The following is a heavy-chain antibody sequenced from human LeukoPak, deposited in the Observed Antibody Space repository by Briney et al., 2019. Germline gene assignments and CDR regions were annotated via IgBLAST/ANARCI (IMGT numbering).Heavy chain of an antibody. CDR1: GGSISSYY. CDR2: IYYSGST. V-gene: IGHV4-59*08. J-gene: IGHJ4*02. Sequence: SETLSLTCTVSGGSISSYYWSWIRQPPGEGLEWIGYIYYSGSTNYNPSLKSRVTISVDTSKNQFSLKLSSVTAADTAVYYCARIYCPNGVCYPDYWGQGTLVTVSS. D-gene: IGHD2-8*01. CDR3: ARIYCPNGVCYPDY.